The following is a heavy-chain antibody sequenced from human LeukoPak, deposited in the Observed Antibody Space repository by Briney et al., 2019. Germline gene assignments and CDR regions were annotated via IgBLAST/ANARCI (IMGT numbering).Heavy chain of an antibody. D-gene: IGHD3-16*01. CDR2: IHYSGTI. J-gene: IGHJ4*02. CDR3: ATSYDHGWLIGS. CDR1: GCSITNDY. Sequence: TETLSLTCTVSGCSITNDYWNWIRQSSGKQLEWIGSIHYSGTINYSPSLKSRITISLDTSKNQLSLKLSSVTAADTAMYYCATSYDHGWLIGSWGEGKLVTVSS. V-gene: IGHV4-59*01.